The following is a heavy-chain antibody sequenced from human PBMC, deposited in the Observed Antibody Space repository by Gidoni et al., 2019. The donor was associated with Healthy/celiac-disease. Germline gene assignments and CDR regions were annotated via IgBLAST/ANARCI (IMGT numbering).Heavy chain of an antibody. J-gene: IGHJ3*02. CDR2: ISGSGGST. CDR1: GFTFSTHP. Sequence: ELQLLAFGGGLVQHGGSLRLPSAASGFTFSTHPMSWVRQAPGKGLEWVSAISGSGGSTYYADSVKGRFTISRDNSKNTLYLQMNSLRAEDTAVYYCANPGYYDSSGYYYGAFDIWGQGTMVTVSS. CDR3: ANPGYYDSSGYYYGAFDI. D-gene: IGHD3-22*01. V-gene: IGHV3-23*01.